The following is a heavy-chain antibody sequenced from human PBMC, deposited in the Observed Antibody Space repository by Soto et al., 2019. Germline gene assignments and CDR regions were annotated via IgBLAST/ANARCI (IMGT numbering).Heavy chain of an antibody. CDR3: ARPHQYYDFWSGRDGAEYFQH. J-gene: IGHJ1*01. D-gene: IGHD3-3*01. CDR1: GYTFTSYA. V-gene: IGHV1-3*01. CDR2: INAGNGNT. Sequence: ASVKVSCKASGYTFTSYAMHWVRQAPGQRLEWMGWINAGNGNTKYSQKFQGRVTITRDTSASTAYMELSSLRSEDTAVYYCARPHQYYDFWSGRDGAEYFQHWGQGTLVTVSS.